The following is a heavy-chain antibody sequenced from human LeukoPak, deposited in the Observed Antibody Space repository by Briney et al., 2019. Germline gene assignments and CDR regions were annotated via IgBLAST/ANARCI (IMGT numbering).Heavy chain of an antibody. D-gene: IGHD6-13*01. J-gene: IGHJ5*02. V-gene: IGHV3-21*01. CDR1: GFTFSSYS. Sequence: PGGSLRLSCAASGFTFSSYSMNWVRQAPGKGLEWVSSISSSSSYIYYADSVKGRFTISRDNAMNSLYLQMNSLRAEDTAVYYCARDATPIAAAGTGWFDPWGQGTLVTVSS. CDR3: ARDATPIAAAGTGWFDP. CDR2: ISSSSSYI.